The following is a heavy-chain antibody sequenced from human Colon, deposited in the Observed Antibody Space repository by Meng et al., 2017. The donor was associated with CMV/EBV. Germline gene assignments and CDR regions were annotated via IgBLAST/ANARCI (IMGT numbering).Heavy chain of an antibody. CDR2: IRNDGST. Sequence: SCAASGFSVTSNYMTWVRQAPGKGLEWVSFIRNDGSTTYTASVQGRFTISRDNSKNTVYLQMNSLRAEDTALYYCARACRQVSNCYLDSWGQGTQVTVSS. V-gene: IGHV3-53*01. J-gene: IGHJ4*02. D-gene: IGHD4-11*01. CDR3: ARACRQVSNCYLDS. CDR1: GFSVTSNY.